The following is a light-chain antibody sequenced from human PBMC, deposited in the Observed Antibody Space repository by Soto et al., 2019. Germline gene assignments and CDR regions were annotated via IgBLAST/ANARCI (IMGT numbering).Light chain of an antibody. Sequence: DIQMTQSPSTLSASVGDRVTITCRASQSISSWLAWYQQKPGKAPKLLIYKASSLESGVPSRFSGSGSGTEFTLTISSLQPDDFATYYRQQYNSYSTFGQGTKVEI. CDR2: KAS. J-gene: IGKJ1*01. CDR1: QSISSW. V-gene: IGKV1-5*03. CDR3: QQYNSYST.